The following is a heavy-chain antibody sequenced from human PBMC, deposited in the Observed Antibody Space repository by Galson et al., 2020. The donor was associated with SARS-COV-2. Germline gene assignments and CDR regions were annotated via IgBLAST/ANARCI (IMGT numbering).Heavy chain of an antibody. J-gene: IGHJ6*03. D-gene: IGHD3-3*01. CDR3: ARWFGVVIIPHYYYYMDV. CDR1: GYTFTSYG. CDR2: ISAYNGNT. V-gene: IGHV1-18*01. Sequence: ASVKVSCKASGYTFTSYGISWVREAPGQELEWMGWISAYNGNTNYAQKLQGRVTMTTDTSTSTAYMELRSLRSDDTAVYYCARWFGVVIIPHYYYYMDVWGKGTTVIVSS.